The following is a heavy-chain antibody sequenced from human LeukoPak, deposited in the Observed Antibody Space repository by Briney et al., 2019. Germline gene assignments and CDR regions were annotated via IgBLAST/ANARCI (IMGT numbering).Heavy chain of an antibody. CDR3: ARDRGGENHYYYMDV. V-gene: IGHV1-69*13. Sequence: ASVKVSCKASGGTFSSYAISWVRQAPGQGLEWMGGIIPIFGTANYAQKFQGRVTITADESTSTAYMELSSLRSEDTAVYYCARDRGGENHYYYMDVWGKGTTVTISS. D-gene: IGHD2-21*01. CDR2: IIPIFGTA. CDR1: GGTFSSYA. J-gene: IGHJ6*03.